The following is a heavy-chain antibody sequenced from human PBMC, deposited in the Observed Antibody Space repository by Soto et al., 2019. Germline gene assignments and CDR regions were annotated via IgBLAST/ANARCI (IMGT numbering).Heavy chain of an antibody. J-gene: IGHJ6*02. CDR1: GFTFSSYS. V-gene: IGHV3-21*01. D-gene: IGHD7-27*01. CDR3: ARPSTLTPRYYYYGMDV. Sequence: GGSLRLSCAASGFTFSSYSMNWVRQAPGKGLEWVSSISSSSSYIYYADSVKGRFTISRDNAKNSLYLQMNSLRAEDTAVYYCARPSTLTPRYYYYGMDVWGQGTTVTVSS. CDR2: ISSSSSYI.